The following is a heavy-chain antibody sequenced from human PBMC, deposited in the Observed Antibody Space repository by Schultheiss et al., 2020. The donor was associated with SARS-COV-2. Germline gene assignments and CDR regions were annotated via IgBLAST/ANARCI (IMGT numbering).Heavy chain of an antibody. D-gene: IGHD5-12*01. J-gene: IGHJ4*02. CDR1: GFTFSSYW. Sequence: GGSLRLSCAASGFTFSSYWMSWVRQAPGKGLEWVANIKQDGSEKYYVDSVKGRFTISRDNAKNSLYLQMNSLRAEDTAVYYCARDSGYDYLGYFDYWGQGTLVTVSS. CDR2: IKQDGSEK. V-gene: IGHV3-7*03. CDR3: ARDSGYDYLGYFDY.